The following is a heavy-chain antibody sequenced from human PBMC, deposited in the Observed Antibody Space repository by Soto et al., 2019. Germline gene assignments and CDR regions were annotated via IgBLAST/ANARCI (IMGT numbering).Heavy chain of an antibody. CDR2: ISGSGGST. CDR3: AKDRLWYSSSWYSDY. Sequence: EVQLLESGGGLVQPGGSLRLSCAASGFTFSSYAMSWVRQAPGKGLEWVSAISGSGGSTYYADSVKGRFTISRDNSMNTLYLQMNSLRAEDTAVYYCAKDRLWYSSSWYSDYWGQGTLVTVSS. D-gene: IGHD6-13*01. J-gene: IGHJ4*02. V-gene: IGHV3-23*01. CDR1: GFTFSSYA.